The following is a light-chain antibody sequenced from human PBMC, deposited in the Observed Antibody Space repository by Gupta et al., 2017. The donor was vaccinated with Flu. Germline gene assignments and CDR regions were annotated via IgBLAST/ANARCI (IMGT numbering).Light chain of an antibody. V-gene: IGKV3-20*01. Sequence: ERATLSCRASQSVNSSYLAWDQQKPGQAPRLLIYGASSRATGIPDRFSGSGSGTDFTLTISRLEPEDFAVYYCQQYGSSPYTFGQGTKLEIK. CDR3: QQYGSSPYT. CDR1: QSVNSSY. CDR2: GAS. J-gene: IGKJ2*01.